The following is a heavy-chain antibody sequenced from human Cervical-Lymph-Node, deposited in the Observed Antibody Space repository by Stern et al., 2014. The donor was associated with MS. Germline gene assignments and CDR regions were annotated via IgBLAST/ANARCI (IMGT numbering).Heavy chain of an antibody. J-gene: IGHJ4*02. CDR1: GFTFSSYW. CDR2: RNSDGSST. V-gene: IGHV3-74*01. D-gene: IGHD4-23*01. Sequence: QLVQSGGGLVQPVGSLRLSCVASGFTFSSYWMTWVRQAPGKGLEWVSRRNSDGSSTNYADSVKGRFTISRDNAKNTLYLQMNSLRAEDTAVYYCARDLGYSLYYFDYWGQGTLVTVSS. CDR3: ARDLGYSLYYFDY.